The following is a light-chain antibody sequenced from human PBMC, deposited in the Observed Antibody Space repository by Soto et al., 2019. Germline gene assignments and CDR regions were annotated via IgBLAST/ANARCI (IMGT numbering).Light chain of an antibody. Sequence: DIQMTQSPSSLSASVGDRATFTCRTSQSIGAYLNWYQRQPGKAPQLLIYAASNLQSGVPSRFSGSRTGTDFTLSITSRQPEYFATYYCQQIFSTPYTFGQGTKVEIK. V-gene: IGKV1-39*01. CDR2: AAS. CDR1: QSIGAY. J-gene: IGKJ2*01. CDR3: QQIFSTPYT.